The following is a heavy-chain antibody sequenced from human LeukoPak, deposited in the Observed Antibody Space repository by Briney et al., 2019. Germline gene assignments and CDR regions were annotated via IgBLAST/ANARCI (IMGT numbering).Heavy chain of an antibody. CDR1: GYTLTELS. CDR2: FDPEDGET. D-gene: IGHD3-22*01. CDR3: ATTISHYYDSSGYYYPLDY. J-gene: IGHJ4*02. V-gene: IGHV1-24*01. Sequence: ASVKVSCKVSGYTLTELSMHWVRQAPGKGLEWMGGFDPEDGETIYAQKFQGRVTMTEDTSTDTAYMELNSLRSEDTAVYYCATTISHYYDSSGYYYPLDYWGQGTLVTVSS.